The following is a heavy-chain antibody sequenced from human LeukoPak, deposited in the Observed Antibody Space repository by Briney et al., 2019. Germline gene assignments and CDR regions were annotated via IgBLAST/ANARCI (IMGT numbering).Heavy chain of an antibody. CDR1: GGSISTYY. CDR3: ARGILTGPIYAFDN. Sequence: SGTLSLTCTVSGGSISTYYWSWIRQPPGKGLEWIGHIYYSGSTNYNPSLKSRVTISVDTSKNQFSLKLSSVTAADTAVYYCARGILTGPIYAFDNWGQGTMVTVSS. V-gene: IGHV4-59*01. D-gene: IGHD3-9*01. J-gene: IGHJ3*02. CDR2: IYYSGST.